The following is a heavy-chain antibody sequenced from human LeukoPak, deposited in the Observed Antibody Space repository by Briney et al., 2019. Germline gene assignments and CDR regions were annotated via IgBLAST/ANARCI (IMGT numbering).Heavy chain of an antibody. Sequence: SETLSLTCTVSSGSMSSNRFYWRWLRQAPGLGLEWIATIYYHVTTYYNPALRSRVTIAVDEPKFQFSLKLTSVTAADTGVHYCVREYNFWDGMDAFELWGRGTLVTVSS. CDR1: SGSMSSNRFY. CDR3: VREYNFWDGMDAFEL. V-gene: IGHV4-39*07. D-gene: IGHD3-3*01. J-gene: IGHJ3*01. CDR2: IYYHVTT.